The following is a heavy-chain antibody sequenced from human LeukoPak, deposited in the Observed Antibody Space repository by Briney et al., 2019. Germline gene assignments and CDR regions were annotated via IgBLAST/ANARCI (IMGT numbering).Heavy chain of an antibody. J-gene: IGHJ5*02. V-gene: IGHV1-69*01. Sequence: ASVKVSCKASGGTFSSYAISWVRQAPGQGLDWMGGIIPIFGTANYAQKFQGRVTITADESTSTAYMELSSLRSEDTAVYYCAREVYGDPSRWFDPWGQGTLVTVSS. CDR1: GGTFSSYA. CDR2: IIPIFGTA. CDR3: AREVYGDPSRWFDP. D-gene: IGHD4-17*01.